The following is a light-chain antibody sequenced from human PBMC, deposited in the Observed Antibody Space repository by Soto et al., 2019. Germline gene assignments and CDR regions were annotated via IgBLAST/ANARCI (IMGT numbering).Light chain of an antibody. CDR3: QQYYSTPPYT. J-gene: IGKJ2*01. Sequence: DIVMTQSPDSLAVSLGERATINCKSSQSVLYSSNNKNYLAWYQQKPGQPPKLLIYWASTRESGVPDRFSGSRSGTDFTLTISSLQAEDVTVYYWQQYYSTPPYTFGQGTKLEIK. V-gene: IGKV4-1*01. CDR1: QSVLYSSNNKNY. CDR2: WAS.